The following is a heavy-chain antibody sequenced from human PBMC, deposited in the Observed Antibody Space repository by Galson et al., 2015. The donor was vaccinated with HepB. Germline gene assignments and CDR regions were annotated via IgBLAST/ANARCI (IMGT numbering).Heavy chain of an antibody. Sequence: SLRLSCAASGFNLSNNYMTWVRQAPGKGLQWVSTIYSGGATYYADSVMGRFTISSDHSKHTLYLQMSSLRVEDTAVYYCARSPGGGLDHWGQGTLVTVSS. CDR3: ARSPGGGLDH. D-gene: IGHD2-15*01. V-gene: IGHV3-53*01. J-gene: IGHJ4*02. CDR1: GFNLSNNY. CDR2: IYSGGAT.